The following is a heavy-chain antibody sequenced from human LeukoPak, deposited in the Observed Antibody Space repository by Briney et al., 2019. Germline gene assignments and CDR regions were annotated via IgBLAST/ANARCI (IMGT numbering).Heavy chain of an antibody. CDR3: ASATISVSGGDFDY. D-gene: IGHD3-9*01. Sequence: GGSLRLSCAASGFTFSSYSMNWVRQAPGKGLEWVSSISSSSSYIYYADSVKGRFTISRDNAKNSLYLQINSLRAEDTAVYYCASATISVSGGDFDYWGQGTLVTVSS. CDR2: ISSSSSYI. V-gene: IGHV3-21*01. CDR1: GFTFSSYS. J-gene: IGHJ4*02.